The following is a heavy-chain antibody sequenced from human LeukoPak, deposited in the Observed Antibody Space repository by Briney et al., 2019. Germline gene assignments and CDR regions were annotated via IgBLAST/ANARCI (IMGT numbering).Heavy chain of an antibody. CDR1: GFTFSSYA. D-gene: IGHD3-10*01. CDR2: ISYDGSNK. CDR3: ARSPIGDYFDY. J-gene: IGHJ4*02. V-gene: IGHV3-30*14. Sequence: PGGSLRLSCAASGFTFSSYAMHWVRQAPGKGLEWVAVISYDGSNKYYADSVKGRFTISRDNSKNTLYLQMNSLRAEDTAVYYCARSPIGDYFDYWGQGTLVTVSS.